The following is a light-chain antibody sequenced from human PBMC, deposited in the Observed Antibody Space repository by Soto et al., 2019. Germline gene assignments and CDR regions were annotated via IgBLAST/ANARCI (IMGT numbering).Light chain of an antibody. V-gene: IGLV2-14*01. CDR3: SSYTSSSHYV. CDR2: DVS. CDR1: SSDVGGYNY. J-gene: IGLJ1*01. Sequence: QSVLTQPASVSGPPGQSITISCTGTSSDVGGYNYVSWYQQHPGKAPKLMIYDVSNRPSGVSNRFSGSKSGNTASLTISGLQAEDEADYYCSSYTSSSHYVFGTGTKVTVL.